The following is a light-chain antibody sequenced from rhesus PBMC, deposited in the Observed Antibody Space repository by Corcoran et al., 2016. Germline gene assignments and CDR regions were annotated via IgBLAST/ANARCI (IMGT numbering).Light chain of an antibody. V-gene: IGKV1-22*01. J-gene: IGKJ1*01. CDR1: QSLSSW. Sequence: DIQMTQSPSSLSASVGDTVTITCRASQSLSSWLAWYQQKPGKAPKLLIYKASRLQSGVPSRFSGSGSGTEFTLTISSLQSEDFATYYCQQYSSSPPETFGQGTKVEIK. CDR3: QQYSSSPPET. CDR2: KAS.